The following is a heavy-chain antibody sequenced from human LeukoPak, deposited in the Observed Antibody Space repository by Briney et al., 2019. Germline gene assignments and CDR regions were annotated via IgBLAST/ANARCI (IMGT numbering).Heavy chain of an antibody. Sequence: SETLSLTCAVYGGSFSGYYWSWIRQPPGKGLEWIGEINHSGSTNYNPSLKSRVTISVDTSKNQFSLKLSSVTAADTAVYYCASYSSHDYGDYEGSFDYWGQGTLVTVSS. D-gene: IGHD4-17*01. CDR1: GGSFSGYY. CDR3: ASYSSHDYGDYEGSFDY. J-gene: IGHJ4*02. CDR2: INHSGST. V-gene: IGHV4-34*01.